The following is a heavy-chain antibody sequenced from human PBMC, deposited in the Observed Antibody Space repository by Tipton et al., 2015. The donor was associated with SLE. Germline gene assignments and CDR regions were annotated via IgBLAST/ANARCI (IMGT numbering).Heavy chain of an antibody. V-gene: IGHV4-31*03. CDR3: ARDRVGGVAAPPFDY. CDR1: GGSISSGGYY. CDR2: IYYSGST. D-gene: IGHD2-15*01. Sequence: TLSLTCTVSGGSISSGGYYWSWIRQHPGKGLEWIGYIYYSGSTYYNPSLKSRVTISVDTSKNQFSLKLSSVTAADTAVYYCARDRVGGVAAPPFDYWGQGTLVTVSS. J-gene: IGHJ4*02.